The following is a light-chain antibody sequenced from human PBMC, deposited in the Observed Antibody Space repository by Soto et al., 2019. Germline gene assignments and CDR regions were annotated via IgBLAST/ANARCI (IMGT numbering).Light chain of an antibody. CDR3: SSYTSSSTPVV. J-gene: IGLJ2*01. CDR1: SSDVGGYNY. V-gene: IGLV2-14*01. CDR2: DVS. Sequence: QSALTQPASVSGSPGQSITISCTGTSSDVGGYNYVSWYQQHPGKAPKLMIYDVSNRPSGVSNRFSGSKSGNTASLTISGLQAEDEADYYCSSYTSSSTPVVFGGSTQQTVL.